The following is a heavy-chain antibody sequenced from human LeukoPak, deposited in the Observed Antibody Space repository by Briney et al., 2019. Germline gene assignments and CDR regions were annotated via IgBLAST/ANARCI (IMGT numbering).Heavy chain of an antibody. CDR1: GYTFTGYY. CDR3: ASSAGKAAAGYYYYGMDV. CDR2: INPNSGGT. Sequence: ASVKVSCKASGYTFTGYYMHWVQQAPGQGLEWMGWINPNSGGTNYAQKFQGWVTMTRDTSISTAYMELSRLRSDDTAVYYCASSAGKAAAGYYYYGMDVWGQGTTVTVSS. J-gene: IGHJ6*02. V-gene: IGHV1-2*04. D-gene: IGHD6-13*01.